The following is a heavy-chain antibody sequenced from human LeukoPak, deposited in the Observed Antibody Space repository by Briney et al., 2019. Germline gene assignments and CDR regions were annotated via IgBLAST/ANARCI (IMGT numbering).Heavy chain of an antibody. J-gene: IGHJ6*03. CDR3: VRGSRGYSYGSHYYYMDV. V-gene: IGHV4-39*01. D-gene: IGHD5-18*01. CDR2: IYYSGST. Sequence: NPSETLSLTCTVSGGSISSSSYYWGWIRQPPGKGLEWIGSIYYSGSTYYNPSLKSRVTISVDTSKNQFSLKLSSVTAADTAVYYCVRGSRGYSYGSHYYYMDVWGKGTTVTVSS. CDR1: GGSISSSSYY.